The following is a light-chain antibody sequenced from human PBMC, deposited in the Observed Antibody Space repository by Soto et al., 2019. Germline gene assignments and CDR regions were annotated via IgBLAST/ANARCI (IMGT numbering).Light chain of an antibody. CDR2: EVT. CDR3: SSYARSTTRV. V-gene: IGLV2-14*01. Sequence: QSVLTQPASVSGSPVQSITISCTGTSSDVGGYNYVSWYQQHPGKAPKVMIYEVTNRPSGVSNRFSGSKSGNTASLTISGLQAEDEADYYCSSYARSTTRVFGG. J-gene: IGLJ3*02. CDR1: SSDVGGYNY.